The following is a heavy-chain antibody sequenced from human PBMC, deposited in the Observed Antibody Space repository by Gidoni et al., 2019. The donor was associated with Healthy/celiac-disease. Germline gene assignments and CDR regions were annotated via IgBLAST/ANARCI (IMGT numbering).Heavy chain of an antibody. Sequence: QVQLVESGGGLVKPGGSLSLSCAAYGFTFSDYYMSWSRQAPGKGLEWVSYISSSGSTIYYADSVKGRFTISRDNAKNSLYLQMNSLRAEDTAVYYCASSLGLTNAFDIWGQGTMVTVSS. J-gene: IGHJ3*02. CDR2: ISSSGSTI. CDR1: GFTFSDYY. V-gene: IGHV3-11*01. CDR3: ASSLGLTNAFDI. D-gene: IGHD2-21*01.